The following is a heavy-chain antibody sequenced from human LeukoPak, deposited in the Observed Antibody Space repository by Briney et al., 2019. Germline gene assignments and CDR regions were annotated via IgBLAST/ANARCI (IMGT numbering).Heavy chain of an antibody. CDR2: ISYDGTDT. D-gene: IGHD6-13*01. CDR3: AKGRGYSSSWDYFDY. V-gene: IGHV3-30*04. Sequence: PGGSLRLSCAASGFSFSDYAMHWVRQAPGKGLDWVAVISYDGTDTSYADSVKGRFTISRDGSKNTLYLQMNSLRAEDTAVYYCAKGRGYSSSWDYFDYWGQGTLVTVSS. J-gene: IGHJ4*02. CDR1: GFSFSDYA.